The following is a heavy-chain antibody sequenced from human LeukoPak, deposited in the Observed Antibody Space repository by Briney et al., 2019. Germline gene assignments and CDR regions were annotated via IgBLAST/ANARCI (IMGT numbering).Heavy chain of an antibody. Sequence: PGGSLRLSCAASGFTFSSYAMNWVRQAPGKGLEWVSGISASSSIYYADSVKGRFTISRDNSKNTLYLQMNSLRAEDTAVYYCARELLIDYWGQGTLVTVSS. CDR1: GFTFSSYA. D-gene: IGHD3-10*01. CDR2: ISASSSI. J-gene: IGHJ4*02. V-gene: IGHV3-23*01. CDR3: ARELLIDY.